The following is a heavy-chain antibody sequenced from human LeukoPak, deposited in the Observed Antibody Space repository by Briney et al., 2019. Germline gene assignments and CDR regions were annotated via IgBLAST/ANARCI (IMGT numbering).Heavy chain of an antibody. V-gene: IGHV3-48*03. Sequence: GGSLRPSCAASGFTFSSYEMNWVRQAPGKGLEWVSQISSSGGSIYYADSVKGRFTISSDNTKNSLYLQMNSLRAEDTAVYYCARRFDLWGQGTMVTVSS. CDR2: ISSSGGSI. CDR1: GFTFSSYE. J-gene: IGHJ3*01. CDR3: ARRFDL.